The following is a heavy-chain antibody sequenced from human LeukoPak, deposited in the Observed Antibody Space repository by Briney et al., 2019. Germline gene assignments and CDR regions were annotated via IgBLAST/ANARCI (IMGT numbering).Heavy chain of an antibody. CDR3: ASGTFWSGPDY. Sequence: GASVKVSCKASGYTFTTYSIHWVRQAPGQGLEWMGWINPNSGGTSYAQKFQGRVTMTRDTSISTAYMELSRLRSDDTAVYYCASGTFWSGPDYWGQGTLVTVSS. CDR1: GYTFTTYS. CDR2: INPNSGGT. V-gene: IGHV1-2*02. J-gene: IGHJ4*02. D-gene: IGHD3-3*01.